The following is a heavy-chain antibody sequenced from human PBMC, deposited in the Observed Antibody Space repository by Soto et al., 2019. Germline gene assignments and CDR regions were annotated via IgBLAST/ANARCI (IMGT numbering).Heavy chain of an antibody. J-gene: IGHJ6*02. CDR2: SYPGDSDT. Sequence: PGESLKISCNGSGYSFTSYWIGWVRQMPGKGLEWMGISYPGDSDTRYSPSLQGQVTISADKSISTAYLQWSSLKASDTAMYYCARLTLSTSSSSYYSGMDVWGQGTKVTVSS. V-gene: IGHV5-51*01. CDR1: GYSFTSYW. D-gene: IGHD6-6*01. CDR3: ARLTLSTSSSSYYSGMDV.